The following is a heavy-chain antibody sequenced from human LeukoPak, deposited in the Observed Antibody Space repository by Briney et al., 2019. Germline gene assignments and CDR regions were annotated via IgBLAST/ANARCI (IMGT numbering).Heavy chain of an antibody. CDR2: IYYSGST. Sequence: PSQTLSLTCTVSGGSISSYYWSWIRQPPGKGLEWIGYIYYSGSTNYNPSLKSRVTISVDTSKNQFSLKLSSVTAADTAVYYCARVGDDYGGNGLDYWGQGTLVTVSS. D-gene: IGHD4-23*01. CDR3: ARVGDDYGGNGLDY. J-gene: IGHJ4*02. CDR1: GGSISSYY. V-gene: IGHV4-59*08.